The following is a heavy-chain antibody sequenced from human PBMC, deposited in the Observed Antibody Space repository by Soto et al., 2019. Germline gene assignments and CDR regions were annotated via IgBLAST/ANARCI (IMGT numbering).Heavy chain of an antibody. CDR3: AREANTAAADSNEYFQH. J-gene: IGHJ1*01. CDR1: GYTFTGYY. CDR2: INTNSGGT. D-gene: IGHD6-13*01. Sequence: ASVKVSCKASGYTFTGYYMHWVRQAPGQGLEWMGWINTNSGGTNYAQKFQGRITMTVDTSISTAYMELSRLRSDYTAANYCAREANTAAADSNEYFQHLDQGTLVTVSS. V-gene: IGHV1-2*02.